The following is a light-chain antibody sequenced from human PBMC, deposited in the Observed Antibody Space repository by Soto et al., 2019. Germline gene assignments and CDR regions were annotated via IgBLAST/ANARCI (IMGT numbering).Light chain of an antibody. Sequence: DIVMTQSPLSLPVTPGEPASISCRSSQSLLHSNGYNYLDWYLQKPGQSPQLLIYLGSNRASGVPDRFRSSGSGTDFTLKISRVEAEDVGVYYCMQALQTPPTFGGGTK. CDR1: QSLLHSNGYNY. CDR3: MQALQTPPT. V-gene: IGKV2-28*01. CDR2: LGS. J-gene: IGKJ4*01.